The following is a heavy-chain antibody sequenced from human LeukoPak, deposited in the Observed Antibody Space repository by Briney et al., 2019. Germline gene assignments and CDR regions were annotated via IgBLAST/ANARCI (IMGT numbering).Heavy chain of an antibody. Sequence: SETLSLTCTVSGGSISSGGYYWSWIRQHPGKGLEWIGYIYYSGSTYYNPSLKSRVTISVDTSKNQFSLKLSSVTAADTAVYYCARGLRGRGSGSPLLAYGMDVWGQGTTVTVSS. J-gene: IGHJ6*02. V-gene: IGHV4-31*03. D-gene: IGHD3-10*01. CDR3: ARGLRGRGSGSPLLAYGMDV. CDR1: GGSISSGGYY. CDR2: IYYSGST.